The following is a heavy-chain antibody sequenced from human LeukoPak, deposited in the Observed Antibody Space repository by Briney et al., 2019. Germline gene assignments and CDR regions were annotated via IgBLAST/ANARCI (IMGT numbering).Heavy chain of an antibody. V-gene: IGHV3-33*01. CDR2: IWYDGSQR. Sequence: GGSLRLSCAVSGFTMKNFGMHWVRQAPGKGLEWVAVIWYDGSQRHYIDSVKGRFAISRENSMNTLSLEMNGLRVEDTAVYYCVRGADMNYDFENSFYFDSWGQGALVIVSS. CDR1: GFTMKNFG. CDR3: VRGADMNYDFENSFYFDS. J-gene: IGHJ4*02. D-gene: IGHD3-3*01.